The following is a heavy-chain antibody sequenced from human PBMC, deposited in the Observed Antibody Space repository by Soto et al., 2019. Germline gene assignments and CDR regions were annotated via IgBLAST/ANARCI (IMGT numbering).Heavy chain of an antibody. CDR3: AIVVVITQESYYYGMDV. J-gene: IGHJ6*02. V-gene: IGHV1-69*13. D-gene: IGHD3-22*01. CDR1: GGTFSSYA. Sequence: SVKVSCKASGGTFSSYAISWVRQAPGQGLEWMGGIIPIFGTANYAQKFQGRVTITADESTSTAYMELSSLISEDTAVYYCAIVVVITQESYYYGMDVWGQGTTVTVSS. CDR2: IIPIFGTA.